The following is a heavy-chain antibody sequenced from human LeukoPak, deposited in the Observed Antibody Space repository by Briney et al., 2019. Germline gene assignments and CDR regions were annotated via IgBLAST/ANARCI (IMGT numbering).Heavy chain of an antibody. CDR3: ARAIGYCSGGSCYGFDY. J-gene: IGHJ4*02. D-gene: IGHD2-15*01. V-gene: IGHV4-31*03. Sequence: SQTLSLTCTVSGGSISSGGYYWSWIRQHPGKGLEWIGYIYYSGSTYYNPSLKSRVTISVDTSKNQFSLKLSSVTAADTAVYYCARAIGYCSGGSCYGFDYWGQGTLVTVSS. CDR2: IYYSGST. CDR1: GGSISSGGYY.